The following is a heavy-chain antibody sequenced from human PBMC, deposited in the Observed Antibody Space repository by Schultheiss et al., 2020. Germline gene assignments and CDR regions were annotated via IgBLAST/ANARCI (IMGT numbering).Heavy chain of an antibody. J-gene: IGHJ4*02. CDR1: GGSVSSSSSY. V-gene: IGHV4-31*03. D-gene: IGHD2-21*01. CDR3: ARSPLPCGGDCYASNDY. CDR2: IYYSGST. Sequence: SETLSLTCTVSGGSVSSSSSYWSWIRQHPGKGLEWIGYIYYSGSTYYNPSLKSRVTISVDTSKNQFSLKLSSVTAADTAVYYCARSPLPCGGDCYASNDYWGQGTLVTVSS.